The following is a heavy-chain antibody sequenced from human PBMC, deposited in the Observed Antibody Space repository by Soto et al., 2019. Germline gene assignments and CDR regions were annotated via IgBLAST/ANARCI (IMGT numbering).Heavy chain of an antibody. J-gene: IGHJ3*01. CDR2: IIPVLGVA. CDR3: RWLITGDSDVSAF. D-gene: IGHD2-21*02. V-gene: IGHV1-69*02. CDR1: GVTFSSYT. Sequence: QVQLVQSGAEVRKPGSSVKVSCKASGVTFSSYTISWVRQAPGQGLEWMGRIIPVLGVANYTPKFQGGLTIIADEPTSTVYMDLSSLRSGDTAMYYARWLITGDSDVSAFWGQGTFITVSS.